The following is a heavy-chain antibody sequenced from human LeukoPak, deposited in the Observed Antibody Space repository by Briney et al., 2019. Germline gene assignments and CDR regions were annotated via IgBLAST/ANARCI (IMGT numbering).Heavy chain of an antibody. CDR2: ISYDGSNK. CDR3: ARVHNSGWYLYYYGMDV. Sequence: GGSLRLSCAASGFTFSSYATHWVRQAPGKGLEWVAVISYDGSNKYYADSVKGRFTISRDNSKNTLYLQMNSLRAEDTAVYYCARVHNSGWYLYYYGMDVWGQGTTVTVSS. J-gene: IGHJ6*02. D-gene: IGHD6-19*01. CDR1: GFTFSSYA. V-gene: IGHV3-30-3*01.